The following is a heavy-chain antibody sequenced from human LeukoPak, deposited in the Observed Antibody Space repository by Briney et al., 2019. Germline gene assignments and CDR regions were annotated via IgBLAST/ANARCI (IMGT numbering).Heavy chain of an antibody. D-gene: IGHD2-15*01. CDR2: ISPSGIT. Sequence: SETLSLTCTVSNYSISSGYYWGWIRQPPGKGLEWIGSISPSGITHYNPSLKSRVTISVDTSNNQFSLKLSSVTAADTAVYYCARDWDMEKFDYWGPGTLVTVSS. V-gene: IGHV4-38-2*02. CDR3: ARDWDMEKFDY. J-gene: IGHJ4*02. CDR1: NYSISSGYY.